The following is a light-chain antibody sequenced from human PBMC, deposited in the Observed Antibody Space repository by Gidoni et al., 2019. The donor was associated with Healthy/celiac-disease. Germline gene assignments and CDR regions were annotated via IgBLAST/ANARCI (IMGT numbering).Light chain of an antibody. J-gene: IGKJ1*01. V-gene: IGKV3-15*01. Sequence: EMVLTPSPATVSVSPGERATLSCRASQSVDSNLAWYQQKPGQAPRLLIYGASTRATGIPARFSGSGSGTEFTLTISSLQSEVFAVYYCQQYNNWPGTFGQGTKVEIK. CDR1: QSVDSN. CDR2: GAS. CDR3: QQYNNWPGT.